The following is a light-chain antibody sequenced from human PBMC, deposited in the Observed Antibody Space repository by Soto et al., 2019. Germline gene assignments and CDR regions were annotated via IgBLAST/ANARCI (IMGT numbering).Light chain of an antibody. J-gene: IGKJ5*01. CDR2: YAS. Sequence: EILLTQSPATLCLSPGERATLSCRASQSVSSDLAWYQQKPGQAPRLLIYYASNRATGMPARFRGSGSGTDFTLTISTLEPEDFAVYYSEQRSNSITFGQGTRLE. CDR3: EQRSNSIT. V-gene: IGKV3-11*01. CDR1: QSVSSD.